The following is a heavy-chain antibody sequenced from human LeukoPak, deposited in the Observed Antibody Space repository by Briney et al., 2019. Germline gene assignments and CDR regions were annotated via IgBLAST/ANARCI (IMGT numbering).Heavy chain of an antibody. CDR2: ISSSSSYI. CDR3: AKDHHIAVAAPGY. D-gene: IGHD6-19*01. J-gene: IGHJ4*02. CDR1: GFTFSSYS. Sequence: GGSLRLSCAASGFTFSSYSMNWVRQAPGKGLEWVSSISSSSSYIYYADSVKGRFTISRDNAKNSLYLQMNSLRAEDTAVYYCAKDHHIAVAAPGYWGQGTLVTVSS. V-gene: IGHV3-21*01.